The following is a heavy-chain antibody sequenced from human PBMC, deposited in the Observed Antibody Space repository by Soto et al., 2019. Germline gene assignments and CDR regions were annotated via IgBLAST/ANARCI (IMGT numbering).Heavy chain of an antibody. D-gene: IGHD1-7*01. CDR2: IIPIFGTA. CDR3: ARGGITGTTVYYYYGMDV. Sequence: ASVKVSCKASGGTFSSYAISWVRQAPGQGLEWMGGIIPIFGTANYAQKFQGRVTITADESTSTAYMELSSLRSGDTAVYCCARGGITGTTVYYYYGMDVWGQGTTVTVSS. CDR1: GGTFSSYA. J-gene: IGHJ6*02. V-gene: IGHV1-69*13.